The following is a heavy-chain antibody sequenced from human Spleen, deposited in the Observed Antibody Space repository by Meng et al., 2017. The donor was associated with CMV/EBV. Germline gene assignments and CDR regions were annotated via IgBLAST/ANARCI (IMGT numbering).Heavy chain of an antibody. CDR2: INHSGST. CDR1: GGSFSGYY. Sequence: GSLRLSCAVYGGSFSGYYWSWIRQPPGKGLEWIGEINHSGSTNYNPSLKSRVTISVDTSKNQFSLKLSSVTAADTAVYYCARGFRRTIFGVVINSLFDYWGQGTLVTVSS. D-gene: IGHD3-3*01. CDR3: ARGFRRTIFGVVINSLFDY. J-gene: IGHJ4*02. V-gene: IGHV4-34*01.